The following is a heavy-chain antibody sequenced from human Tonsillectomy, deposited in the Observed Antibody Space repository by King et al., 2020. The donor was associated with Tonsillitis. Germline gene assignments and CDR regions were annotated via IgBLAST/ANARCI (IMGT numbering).Heavy chain of an antibody. J-gene: IGHJ6*02. CDR1: GFTFSDHA. V-gene: IGHV3-30*04. Sequence: VQLVESGGGVVQPERSLRLSCAASGFTFSDHAVHWVRQAPGKGLEWVAFISYDGSDTYYGDSVKGRFTISRDNSENTSYLQMNSLGAEDTAVYHCAREGGTRGMSTMDVWGQGTTVIVSS. D-gene: IGHD1-1*01. CDR2: ISYDGSDT. CDR3: AREGGTRGMSTMDV.